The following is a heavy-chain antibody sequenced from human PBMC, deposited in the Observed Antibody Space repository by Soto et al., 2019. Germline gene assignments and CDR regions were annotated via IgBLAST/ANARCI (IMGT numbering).Heavy chain of an antibody. V-gene: IGHV4-30-4*01. CDR2: IYYSGST. J-gene: IGHJ4*02. CDR3: ARGGSYYSAAFDY. Sequence: SETLSLTCTVSGGSISSGDYYWSWIRQPPGKGLEWIGYIYYSGSTYYNPSLKSRVTISVDTSKNQFSLKLSSVTAADTAVYCCARGGSYYSAAFDYWGQGTMVTVSS. CDR1: GGSISSGDYY. D-gene: IGHD2-15*01.